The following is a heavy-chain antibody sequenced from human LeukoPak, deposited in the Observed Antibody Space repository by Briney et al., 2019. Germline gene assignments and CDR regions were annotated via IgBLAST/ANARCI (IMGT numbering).Heavy chain of an antibody. CDR1: GYSISSGYY. CDR3: ARYCSSTSCYGFDP. J-gene: IGHJ5*02. Sequence: KPSETLSLTCAVSGYSISSGYYWGWIRQPPGKGLEWIGSIYHSGSTYYNPSLKSRVTISVDTSKNQFSLKLSSVTAADTAVYYCARYCSSTSCYGFDPWGQGTLVTVSS. V-gene: IGHV4-38-2*01. CDR2: IYHSGST. D-gene: IGHD2-2*01.